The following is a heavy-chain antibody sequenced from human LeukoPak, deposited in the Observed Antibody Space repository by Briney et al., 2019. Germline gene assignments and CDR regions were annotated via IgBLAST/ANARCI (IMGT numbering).Heavy chain of an antibody. CDR2: ISGSGGST. Sequence: PGGSLRLSCAASGFTFSSYSMNWVRQAPGKGLEWVSAISGSGGSTYYADSVKGRFTISRDNSKNTLYLQMNSLRAEDTAVYYCCGGSTYYYGSGSSTSSGWCVDYWGQGTLVTVSS. D-gene: IGHD3-10*01. V-gene: IGHV3-23*01. CDR3: CGGSTYYYGSGSSTSSGWCVDY. CDR1: GFTFSSYS. J-gene: IGHJ4*02.